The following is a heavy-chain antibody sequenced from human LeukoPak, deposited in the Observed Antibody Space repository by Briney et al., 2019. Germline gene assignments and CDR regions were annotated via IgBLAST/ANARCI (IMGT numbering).Heavy chain of an antibody. CDR2: IIPIFGTA. Sequence: SVKVSCKASGGTFSSYAISWVRQAPGQGLEWMGGIIPIFGTANYAQKFQGRVTITADESTSTAYMELSSLRSEDTAVYYCARAPPGIRFLEWSYFDPWGQGTLVTVSS. CDR3: ARAPPGIRFLEWSYFDP. J-gene: IGHJ5*02. CDR1: GGTFSSYA. V-gene: IGHV1-69*13. D-gene: IGHD3-3*01.